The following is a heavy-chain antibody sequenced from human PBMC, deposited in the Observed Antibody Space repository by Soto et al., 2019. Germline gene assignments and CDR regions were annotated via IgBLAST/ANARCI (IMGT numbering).Heavy chain of an antibody. D-gene: IGHD5-18*01. V-gene: IGHV2-5*02. CDR2: IYWDDDK. Sequence: IFSKESGPTLVKPTQTLTLTCTFSGFSLSTSGVGVGWIRQPPGKALEWLALIYWDDDKRYSPSLKSRLTITKDTSKNQVVLTMTNMHPVDTATYYCAHRPTQGYSYGYDWFDPWGQGTLVTVSS. CDR3: AHRPTQGYSYGYDWFDP. J-gene: IGHJ5*02. CDR1: GFSLSTSGVG.